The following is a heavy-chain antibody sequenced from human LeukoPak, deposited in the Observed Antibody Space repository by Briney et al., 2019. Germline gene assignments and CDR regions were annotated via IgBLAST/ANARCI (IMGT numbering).Heavy chain of an antibody. CDR2: IYSGGST. D-gene: IGHD1-26*01. CDR3: ARAGGSGSYYFDY. Sequence: GGSLRLSCAASGLTVTSNHMSWVRQAPGKGLEWVSVIYSGGSTYYADSVKGRFTISRDNSKNTLYLQMNSLRAEDTAVYYCARAGGSGSYYFDYWGQGTLVTVSS. V-gene: IGHV3-53*01. CDR1: GLTVTSNH. J-gene: IGHJ4*02.